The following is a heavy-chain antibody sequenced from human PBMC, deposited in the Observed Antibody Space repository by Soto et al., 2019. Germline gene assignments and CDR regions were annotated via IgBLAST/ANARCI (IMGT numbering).Heavy chain of an antibody. D-gene: IGHD3-22*01. CDR1: GFTFDDYA. V-gene: IGHV3-9*01. J-gene: IGHJ6*02. CDR3: AKGRITMTQGGGYGMDV. Sequence: QPGGSLRLSCAASGFTFDDYAMHWVRQAPGKGLEWVSGISWNSGSIAYADSVKGRFTISRDNAKNSLYLQMNSLRAEDTALYYCAKGRITMTQGGGYGMDVWGQGTTVTVSS. CDR2: ISWNSGSI.